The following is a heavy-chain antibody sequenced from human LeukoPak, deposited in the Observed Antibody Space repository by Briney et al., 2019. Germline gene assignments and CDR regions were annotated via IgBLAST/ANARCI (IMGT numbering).Heavy chain of an antibody. CDR1: GGSISSYY. V-gene: IGHV4-59*12. CDR3: VRDSGDLDDIVVVPAAMNYYHGMDV. CDR2: IYYSGNT. D-gene: IGHD2-2*01. Sequence: SETLSLTCTVSGGSISSYYWSWIRQPPGKGLEWIGYIYYSGNTNYNPSLKSRLSISVDTSKNQFSLKLTSVTAADTAVYYCVRDSGDLDDIVVVPAAMNYYHGMDVWGQGTTVTVSS. J-gene: IGHJ6*02.